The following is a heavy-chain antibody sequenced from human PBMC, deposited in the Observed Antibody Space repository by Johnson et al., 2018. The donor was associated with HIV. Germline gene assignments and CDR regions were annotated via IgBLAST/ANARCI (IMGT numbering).Heavy chain of an antibody. CDR2: IKSKTDGGTT. J-gene: IGHJ3*02. CDR3: ARDRRGGYYNFWSGYNPEDGAFDI. CDR1: GFTFSNAW. Sequence: VQLVESGGGLVKPGGSLRLSCAASGFTFSNAWMSWVRQAPGKGLEWVGRIKSKTDGGTTDYAAPVKGRFTISTDDSKNTLYLQMNSLKTEDTAVYYCARDRRGGYYNFWSGYNPEDGAFDIWGQGTMVTVSS. D-gene: IGHD3-3*01. V-gene: IGHV3-15*01.